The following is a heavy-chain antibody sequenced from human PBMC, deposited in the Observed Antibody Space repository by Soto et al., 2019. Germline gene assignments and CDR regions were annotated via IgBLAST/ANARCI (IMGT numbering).Heavy chain of an antibody. CDR3: ARDGLGDMSDFDY. J-gene: IGHJ4*02. CDR1: GFTFSSYS. V-gene: IGHV3-21*01. D-gene: IGHD3-3*01. Sequence: PGGSLRLSCAASGFTFSSYSMNWVRQAPGKGLEWVSSISSSSSYIYYADSVKGRFTISRDNAKNSLYLQMNSLRAEDTAVYYWARDGLGDMSDFDYWGQGTLVTVSS. CDR2: ISSSSSYI.